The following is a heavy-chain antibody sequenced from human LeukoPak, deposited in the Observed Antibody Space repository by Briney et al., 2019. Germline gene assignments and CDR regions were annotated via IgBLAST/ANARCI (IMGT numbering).Heavy chain of an antibody. D-gene: IGHD6-13*01. V-gene: IGHV6-1*01. J-gene: IGHJ4*02. CDR3: AREKYSSSWYYFYN. CDR1: GDSVSTNIAA. Sequence: SETLSLTCAISGDSVSTNIAAWNWIRPSPSRVLEWEGRTCYRIKWYNDYAVSVKSRITINPATSKNQFCLQLNAVTTEDKAVYYCAREKYSSSWYYFYNCGARALVTVS. CDR2: TCYRIKWYN.